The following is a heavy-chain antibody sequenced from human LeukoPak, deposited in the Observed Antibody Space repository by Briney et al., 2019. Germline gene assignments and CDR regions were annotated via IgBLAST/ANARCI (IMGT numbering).Heavy chain of an antibody. CDR1: GYTLTELS. V-gene: IGHV1-24*01. CDR3: ARPLGSLKEYWWFDP. J-gene: IGHJ5*02. CDR2: FDPEDGET. Sequence: GASVKVSCKVSGYTLTELSMHWVRQAPGKGLEWMGGFDPEDGETIYAQKFQGRVTMTEDTSTDTAYMELSSLRSEDTAVYYCARPLGSLKEYWWFDPWGQGTLVTVSS. D-gene: IGHD2/OR15-2a*01.